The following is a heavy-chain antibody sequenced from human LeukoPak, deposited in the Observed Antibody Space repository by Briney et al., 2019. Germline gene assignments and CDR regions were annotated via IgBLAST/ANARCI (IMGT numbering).Heavy chain of an antibody. CDR2: IYISGTT. J-gene: IGHJ5*02. CDR3: ARDIPPEVLWFGEEDLYNWFDP. V-gene: IGHV4-4*07. Sequence: SETLSLTCAVYGGSFSGYYWSWIRQPAGKGLEWIGRIYISGTTNYKPSLKSRVTISVDTSKNQFSLKLSSVTAADTAVYYCARDIPPEVLWFGEEDLYNWFDPWGQGTLVTVSS. D-gene: IGHD3-10*01. CDR1: GGSFSGYY.